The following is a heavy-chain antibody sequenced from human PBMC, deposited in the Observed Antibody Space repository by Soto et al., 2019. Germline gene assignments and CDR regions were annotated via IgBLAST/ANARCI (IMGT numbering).Heavy chain of an antibody. CDR3: ARAGLGYCTSTSCHPGFDI. J-gene: IGHJ3*02. Sequence: GGSLRLSCAASGFTFSSDWMHWVRQAPGKGLVWVSRINSDGSSTIYADSVKGRFTISRDNAKNTLYLQMNSLRAEDTAVYYCARAGLGYCTSTSCHPGFDIWGQGTMVTVSS. CDR2: INSDGSST. D-gene: IGHD2-2*01. CDR1: GFTFSSDW. V-gene: IGHV3-74*01.